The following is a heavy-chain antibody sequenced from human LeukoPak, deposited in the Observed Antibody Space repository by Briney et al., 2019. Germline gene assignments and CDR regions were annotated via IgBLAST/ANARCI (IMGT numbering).Heavy chain of an antibody. CDR1: GYTFTSYY. Sequence: PGGSLRLSCAASGYTFTSYYMHWVRQAPGQGLEWMGIINPSGGSTSYAQKFQGRVTMTRDTSTSTVYMELSSLRSEDTAVYYCARDGDYYDSSGYYYYFDYWGQGTLVTVSS. V-gene: IGHV1-46*01. CDR2: INPSGGST. J-gene: IGHJ4*02. D-gene: IGHD3-22*01. CDR3: ARDGDYYDSSGYYYYFDY.